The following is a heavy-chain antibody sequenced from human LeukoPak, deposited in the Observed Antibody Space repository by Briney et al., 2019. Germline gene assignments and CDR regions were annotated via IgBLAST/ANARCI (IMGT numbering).Heavy chain of an antibody. CDR2: INHSGTT. CDR1: GGSFSVYY. CDR3: ARGWQHHF. V-gene: IGHV4-34*01. J-gene: IGHJ4*02. Sequence: PSEALALTCAVYGGSFSVYYWSWIREPPGKGLEWIGEINHSGTTNYNPSLKSRVTISVDTSKNQFSLKLSSVTAAATAVYYCARGWQHHFWGQGTLVTVSS. D-gene: IGHD6-13*01.